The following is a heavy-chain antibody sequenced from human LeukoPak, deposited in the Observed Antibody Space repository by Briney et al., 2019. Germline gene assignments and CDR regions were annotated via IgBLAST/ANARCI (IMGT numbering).Heavy chain of an antibody. Sequence: ASVKVSCKPSGYTFTSYYMHWVRQAPGQGLEWMGIINPSGGSTSYAQKFQGRVTMTRDTSTSTVYMELSSLRSEDTAVYYCARQWIQNYYFDYWGQGTLVTVSS. CDR2: INPSGGST. J-gene: IGHJ4*02. V-gene: IGHV1-46*01. CDR1: GYTFTSYY. D-gene: IGHD5-18*01. CDR3: ARQWIQNYYFDY.